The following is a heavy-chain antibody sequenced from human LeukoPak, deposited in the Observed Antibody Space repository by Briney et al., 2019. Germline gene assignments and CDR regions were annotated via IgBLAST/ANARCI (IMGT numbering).Heavy chain of an antibody. CDR3: ARFIYSTSCFDY. Sequence: SENLSLNCTVSGGSITSYYWSRIRQPPGKGLEWIGNIYTGGSTNYNPSLRGRVTMSLDTSKNQISLMLSSVTAADTAVYFCARFIYSTSCFDYWGQGSLVTVSS. CDR2: IYTGGST. CDR1: GGSITSYY. V-gene: IGHV4-4*09. D-gene: IGHD6-13*01. J-gene: IGHJ4*02.